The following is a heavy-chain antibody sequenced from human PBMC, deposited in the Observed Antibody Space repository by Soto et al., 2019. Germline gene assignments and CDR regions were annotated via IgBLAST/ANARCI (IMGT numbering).Heavy chain of an antibody. J-gene: IGHJ3*02. Sequence: EVQLLESGGGLVQPGGSLRLSCAASGFTFSSYAMSWVRQAPGKGLEWVSAISGSGGSTYYADSVKGRFTISRDNSKNSLYLQMNSLRAEDTAVYYCARAGDSSGKEDAFDIWGQGTMVTVSS. V-gene: IGHV3-23*01. CDR1: GFTFSSYA. D-gene: IGHD3-22*01. CDR3: ARAGDSSGKEDAFDI. CDR2: ISGSGGST.